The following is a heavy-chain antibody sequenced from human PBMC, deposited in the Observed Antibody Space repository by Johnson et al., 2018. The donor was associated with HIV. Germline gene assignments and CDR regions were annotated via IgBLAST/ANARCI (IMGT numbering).Heavy chain of an antibody. D-gene: IGHD3-10*01. J-gene: IGHJ3*02. V-gene: IGHV3-9*01. CDR2: ITWNSGSI. Sequence: EVQVVESGGGLVQPGWSLRLSCAASGFTFDDYAMYWVRQAPGKGLEWVSGITWNSGSIGYADSVKGRFTISRDNAKNSLYLQMNSLRVADTALYYCAKLRYSGANAFDIWGQGTMVTVSS. CDR3: AKLRYSGANAFDI. CDR1: GFTFDDYA.